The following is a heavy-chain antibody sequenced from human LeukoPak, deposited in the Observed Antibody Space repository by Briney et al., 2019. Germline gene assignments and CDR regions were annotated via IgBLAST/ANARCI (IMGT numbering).Heavy chain of an antibody. Sequence: AGSLRLSCAASGFTFSSYEMNWVRQAPGKGLEWFSYISSSGSTIYYAYSVKGRFTISRDNDKSSLYPQMNSLRAEDTAVYYCGELGITMHGGVWGKGPTVNISS. CDR3: GELGITMHGGV. CDR2: ISSSGSTI. J-gene: IGHJ6*04. V-gene: IGHV3-48*03. CDR1: GFTFSSYE. D-gene: IGHD3-10*02.